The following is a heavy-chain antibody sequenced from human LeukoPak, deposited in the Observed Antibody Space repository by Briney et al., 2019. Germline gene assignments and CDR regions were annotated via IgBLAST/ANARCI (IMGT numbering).Heavy chain of an antibody. J-gene: IGHJ3*02. V-gene: IGHV1-2*02. CDR3: ARVGPILDASDI. Sequence: ASAKVSCKASGYTFTGYYMHWVRQDPGQGLEWMGWINPNSGGTNYAQKFEGRVTMTRDTSISTAYMELSRLRSDDTAVYYSARVGPILDASDIWGQGTMGTVSS. CDR2: INPNSGGT. CDR1: GYTFTGYY.